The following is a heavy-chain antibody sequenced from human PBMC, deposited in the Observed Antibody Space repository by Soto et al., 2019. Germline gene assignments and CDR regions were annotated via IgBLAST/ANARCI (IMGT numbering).Heavy chain of an antibody. CDR2: IDHSGST. CDR1: GGSFSAYY. J-gene: IGHJ6*02. D-gene: IGHD3-22*01. V-gene: IGHV4-34*01. CDR3: ARTDRAIFYGMDV. Sequence: SETLSLTCAVYGGSFSAYYWSWIRQPPGKGLEWIGEIDHSGSTNYNPSLESRVTISADTSKNQFSLKVSSVTAADTAVYHCARTDRAIFYGMDVWGQGTTVTVSS.